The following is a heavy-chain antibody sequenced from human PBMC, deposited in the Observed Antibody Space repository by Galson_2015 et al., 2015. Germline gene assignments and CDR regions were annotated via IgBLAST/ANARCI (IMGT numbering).Heavy chain of an antibody. D-gene: IGHD2-8*01. V-gene: IGHV3-23*01. CDR3: AKGGYVQDIMVYAILDY. J-gene: IGHJ4*02. CDR1: GFTFSSYA. Sequence: SLRLSCAASGFTFSSYAMSWVRQAPGKGLEWVSAISGSGGSTYYADSVKGRFTISRDNSKNTLYLQMNSLRAEDTAVYYCAKGGYVQDIMVYAILDYWGQGTLVTVSS. CDR2: ISGSGGST.